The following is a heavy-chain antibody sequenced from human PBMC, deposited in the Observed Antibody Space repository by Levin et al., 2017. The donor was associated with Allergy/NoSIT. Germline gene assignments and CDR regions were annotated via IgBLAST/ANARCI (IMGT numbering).Heavy chain of an antibody. D-gene: IGHD3-10*01. J-gene: IGHJ6*02. CDR2: ISYDGSNK. Sequence: GESLKISCAASGFTFSSYAMHWVRQAPGKGLEWVAVISYDGSNKYYADSVKGRFTISRDNSKNTLYLQMNSLRAEDTAVYYCARDPSGGDYGMDVWGQGTTVTVSS. CDR1: GFTFSSYA. V-gene: IGHV3-30-3*01. CDR3: ARDPSGGDYGMDV.